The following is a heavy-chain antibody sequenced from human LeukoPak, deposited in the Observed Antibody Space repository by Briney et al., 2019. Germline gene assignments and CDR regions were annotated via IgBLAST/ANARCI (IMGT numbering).Heavy chain of an antibody. V-gene: IGHV1-2*07. CDR2: INPNSDGRT. D-gene: IGHD3-22*01. J-gene: IGHJ4*02. Sequence: ASVKLSCKASGYTFTDHYMHWGRQAPGPGLGWVGWINPNSDGRTNYEHTLKGRVTITRDTSISTAYMELSGLTSDDTAVYFCARGRSYYDKNVYHETGFDYWGQGNLVTVSS. CDR3: ARGRSYYDKNVYHETGFDY. CDR1: GYTFTDHY.